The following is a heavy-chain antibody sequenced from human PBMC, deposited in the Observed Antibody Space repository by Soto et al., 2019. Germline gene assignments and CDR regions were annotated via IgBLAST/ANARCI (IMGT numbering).Heavy chain of an antibody. CDR3: ARDVYYDILTGLNPTGGSYYGMDV. J-gene: IGHJ6*02. V-gene: IGHV1-8*01. D-gene: IGHD3-9*01. CDR1: GYTFTSYD. CDR2: MNPNSGNT. Sequence: ASVKVSCKASGYTFTSYDINWVRQATGQGLEWMGWMNPNSGNTGYAQKFQGRVTMTRNTSISTAYMELSSLRSEDTAVYYCARDVYYDILTGLNPTGGSYYGMDVWGQGTTVTVSS.